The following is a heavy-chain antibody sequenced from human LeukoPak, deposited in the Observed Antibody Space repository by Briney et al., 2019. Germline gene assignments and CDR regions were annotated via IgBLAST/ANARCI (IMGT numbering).Heavy chain of an antibody. CDR2: ISTNGDNT. J-gene: IGHJ3*01. Sequence: GGSLRLSCSASGFSFSSYTMHWVRHAPGKGLEYVSTISTNGDNTYYADSVKGRFTISRDDAKHTLYLQMSSLRIEDTAVYYCYSSAWYGAFDVWGQGTMVTVSS. D-gene: IGHD6-19*01. CDR1: GFSFSSYT. CDR3: YSSAWYGAFDV. V-gene: IGHV3-64D*09.